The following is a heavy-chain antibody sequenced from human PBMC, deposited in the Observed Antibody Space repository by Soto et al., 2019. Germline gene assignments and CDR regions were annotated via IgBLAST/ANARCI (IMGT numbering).Heavy chain of an antibody. CDR3: AKSGSGIPFEG. J-gene: IGHJ4*02. CDR1: GFTFSNYW. Sequence: GGSLRLSCAGSGFTFSNYWMHWVRQAPGKGLEWVANIKPDESEKYYVDSVKGRFTISRDNAKNSLLLQMNGLRDEDTAMYYGAKSGSGIPFEGWGQGTLVTVAS. V-gene: IGHV3-7*03. D-gene: IGHD3-10*01. CDR2: IKPDESEK.